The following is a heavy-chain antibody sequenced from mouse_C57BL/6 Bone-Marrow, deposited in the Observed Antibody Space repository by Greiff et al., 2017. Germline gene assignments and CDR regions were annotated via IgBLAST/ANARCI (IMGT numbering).Heavy chain of an antibody. V-gene: IGHV1-81*01. D-gene: IGHD3-3*01. CDR3: AREGPRFAY. CDR1: GYTFTSYG. CDR2: IYPRSGNT. J-gene: IGHJ3*01. Sequence: QVQLQQSGAELARPGASVKLSCKASGYTFTSYGISWVKQRTGQGLEWIGEIYPRSGNTYYNEKFKGKATLTADKSSSTAYMGLRSLTSEDSAVYFCAREGPRFAYWGQGTLVTVSA.